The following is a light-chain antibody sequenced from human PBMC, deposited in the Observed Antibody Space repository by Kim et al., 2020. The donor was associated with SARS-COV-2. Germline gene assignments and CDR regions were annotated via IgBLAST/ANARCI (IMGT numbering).Light chain of an antibody. V-gene: IGKV1-5*03. CDR1: QSISRW. Sequence: ASVGDRVPITCPARQSISRWFAWYQQNPGQAPKLLIYKASSLEGGVPSRFSGSGSGTEFTLTISSLQPDDFATYYCQQYNSHLYTFGQGTKLEI. CDR3: QQYNSHLYT. J-gene: IGKJ2*01. CDR2: KAS.